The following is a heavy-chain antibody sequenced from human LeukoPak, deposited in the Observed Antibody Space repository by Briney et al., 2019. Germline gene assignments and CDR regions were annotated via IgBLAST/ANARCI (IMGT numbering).Heavy chain of an antibody. CDR1: GFTFSDHY. CDR3: ARGNSSGYYYHYYMDV. J-gene: IGHJ6*03. V-gene: IGHV3-72*01. D-gene: IGHD3-22*01. Sequence: GGSLRLSCAASGFTFSDHYMDWVRQAPGKGLEWVGRTRNKANSYTTEYAASVKGRFTISRDDSKNSLYLQMNSLKTEDTAAYYCARGNSSGYYYHYYMDVWGKGTTVTVSS. CDR2: TRNKANSYTT.